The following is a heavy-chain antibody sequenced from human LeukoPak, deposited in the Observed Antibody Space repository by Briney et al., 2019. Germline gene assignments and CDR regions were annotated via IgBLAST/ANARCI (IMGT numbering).Heavy chain of an antibody. CDR2: INHAGST. Sequence: SETLSLTCAVYGGSFSSDFWSWIRQSPGRGLEWIGEINHAGSTTYNPSLESRLTMSLDTSKNQFSLKLSSVTAADTAVYYCARETSQKGAHYMDVWGKGTTVTISS. CDR1: GGSFSSDF. CDR3: ARETSQKGAHYMDV. V-gene: IGHV4-34*10. D-gene: IGHD3-16*01. J-gene: IGHJ6*03.